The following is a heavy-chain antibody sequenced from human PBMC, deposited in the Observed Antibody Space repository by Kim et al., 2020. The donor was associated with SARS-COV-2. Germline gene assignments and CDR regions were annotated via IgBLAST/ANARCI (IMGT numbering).Heavy chain of an antibody. CDR2: IYTSGSN. Sequence: SETLSLTCTVSGGSISSNYWSWIRQPAGKGLESIGRIYTSGSNNYNPSLKSRVTMSVDTSKNQFSLNLSSVTAADTAMYYCARGSSQHGGIFDYWGQGTLVTVSS. CDR1: GGSISSNY. CDR3: ARGSSQHGGIFDY. J-gene: IGHJ4*02. D-gene: IGHD1-26*01. V-gene: IGHV4-4*07.